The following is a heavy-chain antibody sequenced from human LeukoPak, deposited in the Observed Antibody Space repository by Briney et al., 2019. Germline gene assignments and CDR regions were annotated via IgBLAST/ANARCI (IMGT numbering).Heavy chain of an antibody. CDR3: AQDPILTGYYSTFDY. CDR1: GFTFSSYA. J-gene: IGHJ4*01. V-gene: IGHV3-23*01. CDR2: ISGSGGNT. Sequence: PGGSLRLSCAASGFTFSSYAMSWVRQAPGKGLEWVSAISGSGGNTYYADSVKGRFTISRDNSKNTLYLQMNSLRAEDTAVYYCAQDPILTGYYSTFDYWGQGTLVTVSS. D-gene: IGHD3-9*01.